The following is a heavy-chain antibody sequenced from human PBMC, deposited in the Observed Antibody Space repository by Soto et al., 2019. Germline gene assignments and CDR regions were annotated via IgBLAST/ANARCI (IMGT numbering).Heavy chain of an antibody. CDR2: IIPISGTT. Sequence: SVKVSCKASGDVFRSYGINWVRQAPGQGLEWMGGIIPISGTTNYAQKFQGRVAITADESTDTVYMELNRLRSEDTAVYFCARVRCFNGLCHTADYGMDVWGQGTTVTVYS. CDR1: GDVFRSYG. CDR3: ARVRCFNGLCHTADYGMDV. V-gene: IGHV1-69*13. J-gene: IGHJ6*02. D-gene: IGHD2-8*01.